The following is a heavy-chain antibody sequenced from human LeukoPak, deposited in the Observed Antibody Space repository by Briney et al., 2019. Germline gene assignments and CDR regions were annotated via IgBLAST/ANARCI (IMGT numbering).Heavy chain of an antibody. V-gene: IGHV4-34*01. J-gene: IGHJ4*02. CDR3: ARHWEVGAYYYFDY. CDR2: INHSGST. D-gene: IGHD1-26*01. CDR1: GGSFSGYY. Sequence: SETLSLTCAVYGGSFSGYYWSWIRQPPGKGLEWIGEINHSGSTNYNPSHKSRVTISVDTSKNQFSLKLSSVTAADTAVYYCARHWEVGAYYYFDYWGQGTLVTVSS.